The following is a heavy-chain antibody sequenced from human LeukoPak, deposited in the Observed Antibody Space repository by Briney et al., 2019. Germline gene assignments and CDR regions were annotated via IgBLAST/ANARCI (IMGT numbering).Heavy chain of an antibody. Sequence: GGSLRLSCAASGFTFSSYAMHWVRQAPGKGLEWVAVISYDGSNKYYADSVKGRFTISRDNSKNTLYLQMNSLRVEDTAVYYCARDKVLGRYCSGGSCSRGYYYYGMDVWGQGTTVTVSS. V-gene: IGHV3-30*04. D-gene: IGHD2-15*01. CDR2: ISYDGSNK. CDR1: GFTFSSYA. CDR3: ARDKVLGRYCSGGSCSRGYYYYGMDV. J-gene: IGHJ6*02.